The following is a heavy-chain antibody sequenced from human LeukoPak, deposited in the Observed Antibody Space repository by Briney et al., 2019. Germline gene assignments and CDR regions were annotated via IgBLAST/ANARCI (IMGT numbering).Heavy chain of an antibody. Sequence: ASETLSLTCTVSGGSISSSSYYWGWIRQPPGKGLEWIGSIYYSGSTYYNPSLKSRVTISVDTSKNQFSLKLSSVTAADTAVYYCATDRGYSGYDRYYYYYMDVWGKGTTVTVSS. CDR3: ATDRGYSGYDRYYYYYMDV. CDR2: IYYSGST. CDR1: GGSISSSSYY. J-gene: IGHJ6*03. V-gene: IGHV4-39*07. D-gene: IGHD5-12*01.